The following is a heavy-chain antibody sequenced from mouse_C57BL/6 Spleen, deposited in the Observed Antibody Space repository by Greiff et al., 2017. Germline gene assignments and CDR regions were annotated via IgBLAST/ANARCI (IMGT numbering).Heavy chain of an antibody. Sequence: EVQLQESGGGLVKPGGSLKLSCAASGFTFSDYGMHWVRQAPEKGLEWVAYISSGSSTIYYADTVKGRFTISRDNAKNTLFLQMTSLRSEDTAMYYCAKGTGTWFAYWGQGTLVTVSA. J-gene: IGHJ3*01. CDR3: AKGTGTWFAY. CDR2: ISSGSSTI. V-gene: IGHV5-17*01. D-gene: IGHD4-1*01. CDR1: GFTFSDYG.